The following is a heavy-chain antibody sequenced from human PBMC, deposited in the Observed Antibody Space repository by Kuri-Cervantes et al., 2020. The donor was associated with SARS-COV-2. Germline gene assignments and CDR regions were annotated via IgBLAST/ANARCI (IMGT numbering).Heavy chain of an antibody. CDR2: IYSGGSI. Sequence: GGSLRLSCAASGFTVSSNYMSWVRQAPGKGLEWVSVIYSGGSIYYADSVKGRFTISRDNSKNTLYLQMNSLRAEDTAVYYCARDIAVAEVGVAYWGQGTLVTVSS. V-gene: IGHV3-53*01. D-gene: IGHD6-19*01. J-gene: IGHJ4*02. CDR3: ARDIAVAEVGVAY. CDR1: GFTVSSNY.